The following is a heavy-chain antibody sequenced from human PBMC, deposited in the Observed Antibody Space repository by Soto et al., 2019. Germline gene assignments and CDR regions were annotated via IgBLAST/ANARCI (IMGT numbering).Heavy chain of an antibody. J-gene: IGHJ6*02. Sequence: GGSLRLSCAASGFTFSSYAMCCVRQAPGKGLEWVSAISGSGGSTYYADSVKGRFTISRDNSKNTLYLQMNSLRAEDTAVYYCAKDSSIAFVVTYYYYYGMDVWGQGTTGTVSS. D-gene: IGHD6-6*01. CDR2: ISGSGGST. CDR1: GFTFSSYA. V-gene: IGHV3-23*01. CDR3: AKDSSIAFVVTYYYYYGMDV.